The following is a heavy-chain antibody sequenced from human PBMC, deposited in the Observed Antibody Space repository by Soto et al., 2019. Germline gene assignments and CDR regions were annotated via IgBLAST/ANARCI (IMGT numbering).Heavy chain of an antibody. Sequence: GGSLRLSCAASGFTFSSYGMHWVRQAPGKGLEWVAVIWYDGSNKYYADSVKGRFTISRDNSKNTLYLQMNSLRAEDTAVYYCARDTPPFGMTLGPYYYYYGMDVWGQGTTVTVSS. CDR2: IWYDGSNK. D-gene: IGHD7-27*01. V-gene: IGHV3-33*01. CDR3: ARDTPPFGMTLGPYYYYYGMDV. J-gene: IGHJ6*02. CDR1: GFTFSSYG.